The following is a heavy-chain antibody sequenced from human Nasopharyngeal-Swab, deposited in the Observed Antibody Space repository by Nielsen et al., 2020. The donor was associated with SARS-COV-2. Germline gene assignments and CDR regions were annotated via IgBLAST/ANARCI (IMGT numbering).Heavy chain of an antibody. D-gene: IGHD2-2*01. CDR3: TRGRVVPAAIDWFDP. V-gene: IGHV3-49*03. CDR2: IRSKAYGGTT. CDR1: GFTFGDYA. Sequence: GESLKISCTASGFTFGDYAMSWFRQAPGKGLEWVGFIRSKAYGGTTEYAASVKGRLTISRDDSKSIAYLQMNSLKTEDTAVYYCTRGRVVPAAIDWFDPWGQGTLVTVSS. J-gene: IGHJ5*02.